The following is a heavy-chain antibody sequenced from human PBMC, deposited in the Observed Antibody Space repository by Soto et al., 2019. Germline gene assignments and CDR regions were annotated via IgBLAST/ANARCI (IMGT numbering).Heavy chain of an antibody. CDR1: GVSISSYY. V-gene: IGHV4-59*01. Sequence: PSETLSLTCSVSGVSISSYYWSWIRQPPGKGLEWIGYIYYSGSAKYNPSLKGRVTVSVDTSNNQFSLNLYSVPAADTAVYYCARHGAFDYHFENWGKGTQVTVSS. D-gene: IGHD5-12*01. CDR3: ARHGAFDYHFEN. J-gene: IGHJ4*02. CDR2: IYYSGSA.